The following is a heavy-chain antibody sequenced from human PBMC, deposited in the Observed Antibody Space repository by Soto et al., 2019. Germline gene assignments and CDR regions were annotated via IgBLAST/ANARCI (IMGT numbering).Heavy chain of an antibody. Sequence: GGSLRLSCAASGFTFSSYAMTWARRAPGKGLEWVSAIGGSGGTTYYADSVKGRITISRDNSRNTLYLQMNSLRAEDTAVYYCARGLERRYFDYWGQGTLVTVSS. CDR3: ARGLERRYFDY. D-gene: IGHD1-1*01. V-gene: IGHV3-23*01. CDR1: GFTFSSYA. J-gene: IGHJ4*02. CDR2: IGGSGGTT.